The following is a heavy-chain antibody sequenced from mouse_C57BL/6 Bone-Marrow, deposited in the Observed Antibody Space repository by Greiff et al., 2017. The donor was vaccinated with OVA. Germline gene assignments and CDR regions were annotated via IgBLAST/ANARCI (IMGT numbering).Heavy chain of an antibody. J-gene: IGHJ3*01. CDR3: ARLGPYDGYPAWFAY. CDR1: GYTFTDYY. V-gene: IGHV1-75*01. D-gene: IGHD2-3*01. CDR2: IFPGSGST. Sequence: QVHVKQSGPELVKPGASVKISCKASGYTFTDYYINWVKQRPGQGLEWIGWIFPGSGSTYYNEKFKGKATLTVDKSSSTAYMLLSSLTSEDSAVYFCARLGPYDGYPAWFAYWGQGTLVTVSA.